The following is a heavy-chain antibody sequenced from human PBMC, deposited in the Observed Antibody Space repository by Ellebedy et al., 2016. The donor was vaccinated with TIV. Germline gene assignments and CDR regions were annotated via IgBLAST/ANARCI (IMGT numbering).Heavy chain of an antibody. V-gene: IGHV1-46*01. CDR2: LNPRGGAT. D-gene: IGHD1-7*01. CDR3: AREPTEGTTRPLDY. Sequence: AASVKVSCKASGYTFTDYYVHWVRQAPGQGLEWMGRLNPRGGATFYTQRFQDRITVTRDTSTSTVYMDLSSLRSEDTAVYYCAREPTEGTTRPLDYWGQGSLVTVSS. J-gene: IGHJ4*02. CDR1: GYTFTDYY.